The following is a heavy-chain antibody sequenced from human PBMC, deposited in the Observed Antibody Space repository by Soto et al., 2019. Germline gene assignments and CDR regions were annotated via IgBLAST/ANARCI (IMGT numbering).Heavy chain of an antibody. D-gene: IGHD5-18*01. J-gene: IGHJ4*02. CDR1: GFSFSSFA. V-gene: IGHV3-48*03. CDR3: ARENYVKAWLHHFDH. Sequence: GGSLRLSCEASGFSFSSFAMNWVRQAPGRGLEWVSYISDDGASIYYADSLKGRFTISRDNAKNSLSLQMNNLRAEDTAVYYCARENYVKAWLHHFDHWGLGTPVTVSS. CDR2: ISDDGASI.